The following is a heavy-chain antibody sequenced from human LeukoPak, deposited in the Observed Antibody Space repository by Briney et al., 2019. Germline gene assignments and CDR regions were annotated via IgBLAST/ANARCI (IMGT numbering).Heavy chain of an antibody. CDR2: ISGSTSAV. Sequence: GTSLRLSCAASGFTFTRYGMVWVRQAPGKGLEWVSYISGSTSAVYYADSVRGRFTISRDNAKNSLYLQMNSLRDDDTAVYYCARRERQSANYYYFDYWGQGTLVTVSS. V-gene: IGHV3-48*02. CDR3: ARRERQSANYYYFDY. CDR1: GFTFTRYG. D-gene: IGHD4/OR15-4a*01. J-gene: IGHJ4*02.